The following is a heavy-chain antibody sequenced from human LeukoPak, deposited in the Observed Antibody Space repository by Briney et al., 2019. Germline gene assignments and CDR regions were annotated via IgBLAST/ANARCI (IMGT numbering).Heavy chain of an antibody. CDR3: AKAFGTNGYFQLPIDF. V-gene: IGHV3-23*01. D-gene: IGHD2-8*01. Sequence: PGGSLRLSCATSGFNFNSNAMIWVRQAPGKGLECVSAITAPGDATYYADSVKGRFSISRDNSENTLYLLLNSLRVEDTALYYCAKAFGTNGYFQLPIDFWGQGTLVTVSS. J-gene: IGHJ4*02. CDR2: ITAPGDAT. CDR1: GFNFNSNA.